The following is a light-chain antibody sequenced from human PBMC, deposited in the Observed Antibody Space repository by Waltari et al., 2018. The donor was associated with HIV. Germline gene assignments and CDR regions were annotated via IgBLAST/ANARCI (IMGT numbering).Light chain of an antibody. CDR1: SSDVGGYNY. CDR2: EVS. J-gene: IGLJ3*02. CDR3: NSYAGSNNWV. Sequence: QSALTPPPSASGSPGRSVTISCTGTSSDVGGYNYVSWYQKHPGKAPKLMIYEVSKRPSGVPDRFSGSKSGNTASLTVSGLQAEDEADYYCNSYAGSNNWVFGGGTKLTVL. V-gene: IGLV2-8*01.